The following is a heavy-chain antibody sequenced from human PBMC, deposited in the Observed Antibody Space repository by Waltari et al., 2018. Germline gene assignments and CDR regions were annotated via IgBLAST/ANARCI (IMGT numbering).Heavy chain of an antibody. D-gene: IGHD6-6*01. CDR3: ARDPTFIAARAH. Sequence: QLQLQESGPGLVKPSETLSLTCTVSGGSISSSSYYWGWIRQPPGKGLEWIGSIHYSGSTYYNPSLKSRVTISVDTSKNQFSLKLSSVTAADTAVYYCARDPTFIAARAHWGQGTLVTVSS. V-gene: IGHV4-39*07. J-gene: IGHJ4*02. CDR1: GGSISSSSYY. CDR2: IHYSGST.